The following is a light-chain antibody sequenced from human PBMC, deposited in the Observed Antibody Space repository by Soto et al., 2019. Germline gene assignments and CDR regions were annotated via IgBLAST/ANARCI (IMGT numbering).Light chain of an antibody. V-gene: IGKV1-33*01. Sequence: EIQMTLTPSSLSASAGDRVTITCQASQNINNYLNWYQQKPGRAPKLLIYDASNLEAGVPSGFRGSGSGTDFTFTISRLQPEDIATYYCQQYENLPTFGQGTRLEI. CDR3: QQYENLPT. J-gene: IGKJ5*01. CDR2: DAS. CDR1: QNINNY.